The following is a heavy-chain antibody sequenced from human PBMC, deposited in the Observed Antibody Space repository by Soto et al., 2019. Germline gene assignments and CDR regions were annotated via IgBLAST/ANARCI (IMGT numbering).Heavy chain of an antibody. Sequence: SETLSVTCTVSGGSISSGGYYWSWIRQHPGKGLEWIGYIYYSGSTYYNPSLKSRVTISVDTSKNQFSLKLSSVTAADTAVYYCARCAHRYDYGGNSNWFDPWGQGTLVTVS. J-gene: IGHJ5*02. D-gene: IGHD4-17*01. CDR1: GGSISSGGYY. V-gene: IGHV4-31*03. CDR3: ARCAHRYDYGGNSNWFDP. CDR2: IYYSGST.